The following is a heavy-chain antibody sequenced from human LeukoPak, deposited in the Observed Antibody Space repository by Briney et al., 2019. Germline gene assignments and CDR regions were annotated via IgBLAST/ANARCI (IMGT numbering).Heavy chain of an antibody. CDR1: GFTFSSFV. CDR3: ATRRPYFFDY. Sequence: GSLRLSCAASGFTFSSFVMSRVRHAPGKGLEWVSSIVRSGDGTYYADSVKGRFTISRDNSKNTLYLQMNSLRADDTAVYYCATRRPYFFDYWGQGTLVTISS. V-gene: IGHV3-23*01. J-gene: IGHJ4*02. CDR2: IVRSGDGT.